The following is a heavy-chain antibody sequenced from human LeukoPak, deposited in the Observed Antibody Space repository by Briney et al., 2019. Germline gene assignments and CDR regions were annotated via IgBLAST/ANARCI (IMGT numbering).Heavy chain of an antibody. CDR1: GFTFSSYA. CDR2: ISGNGDST. Sequence: GGPLRLSCAASGFTFSSYAMSWVRQAPGKGLEWVSGISGNGDSTYYADSVKGRFAISRDNSKNTLYLQMNSLRAEDTAVYYCARWGTYSSSWLGAFDIWGQGTMVTVSS. V-gene: IGHV3-23*01. D-gene: IGHD6-13*01. CDR3: ARWGTYSSSWLGAFDI. J-gene: IGHJ3*02.